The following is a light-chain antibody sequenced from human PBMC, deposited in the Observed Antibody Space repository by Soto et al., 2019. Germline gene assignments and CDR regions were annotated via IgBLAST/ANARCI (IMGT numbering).Light chain of an antibody. CDR3: VQFSHFPRT. CDR1: QSLVYSDGNTY. J-gene: IGKJ1*01. CDR2: QVS. V-gene: IGKV2-24*01. Sequence: DVAMTQTPLSSPVTLGQPASISCRSSQSLVYSDGNTYLSGLQQRPGQTPRLLIYQVSNRFSGVPDRFRGSWAETDVTVKISRVEAEDVGVYYCVQFSHFPRTFGQGTMVEI.